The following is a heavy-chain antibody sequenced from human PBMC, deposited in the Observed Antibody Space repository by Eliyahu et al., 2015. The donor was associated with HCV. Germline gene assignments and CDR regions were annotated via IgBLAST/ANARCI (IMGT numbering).Heavy chain of an antibody. Sequence: QVQLQQWGAGLLKPSETLSLTCAVLXXSXSGFYWGWIRQSPGKGXEWXGEISHSGYTYXNPSLKSRVIISLDTSKNHFSLKLNSVTAADTAVYYCARERRDEDGGYYYFDVWGQGTLVTVSS. CDR3: ARERRDEDGGYYYFDV. CDR2: ISHSGYT. CDR1: XXSXSGFY. V-gene: IGHV4-34*02. D-gene: IGHD2-21*02. J-gene: IGHJ4*02.